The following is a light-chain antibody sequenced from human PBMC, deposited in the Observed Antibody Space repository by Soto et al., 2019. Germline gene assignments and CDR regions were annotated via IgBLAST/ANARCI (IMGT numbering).Light chain of an antibody. CDR3: CSYAGSSTYV. CDR2: EGS. V-gene: IGLV2-23*01. Sequence: QSALTQPASVSGSPGQSITISCTGTSSDVGSYNLVSLYQQHPGKAPKLMIYEGSKRPSGVSNRFDGSKSGNTDSLTISGLKAEDEADYYCCSYAGSSTYVFGTGTKLTVL. J-gene: IGLJ1*01. CDR1: SSDVGSYNL.